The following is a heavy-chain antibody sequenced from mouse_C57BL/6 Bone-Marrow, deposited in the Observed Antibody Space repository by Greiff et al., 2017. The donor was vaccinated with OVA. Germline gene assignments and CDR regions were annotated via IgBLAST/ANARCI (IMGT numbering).Heavy chain of an antibody. Sequence: EVQLQESGGGLVKPGGSLKLSCAASGFTFSDYGMHWVRQAPEQGLEWVAYISSGSSTIYYADTVKGRFTISRDNAKNTLFLQMTSLRSEDTAMYYCASYYGSYAMDYWGQGTSVTVSS. D-gene: IGHD1-1*01. CDR2: ISSGSSTI. CDR1: GFTFSDYG. CDR3: ASYYGSYAMDY. V-gene: IGHV5-17*01. J-gene: IGHJ4*01.